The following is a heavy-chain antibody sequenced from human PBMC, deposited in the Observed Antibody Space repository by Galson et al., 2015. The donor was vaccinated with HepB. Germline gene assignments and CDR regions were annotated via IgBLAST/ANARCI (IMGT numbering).Heavy chain of an antibody. CDR1: GFTFSSYS. V-gene: IGHV3-21*01. CDR3: ARVIVVVYGMDV. J-gene: IGHJ6*02. D-gene: IGHD3-22*01. Sequence: SLRLSCAASGFTFSSYSMNWVRQAPGKGLEWVSSISSSSSYIYYADSVKGRFTISRDNAKNSLYLQMNSLRAEDTAVYYCARVIVVVYGMDVWGQGTTVTVSS. CDR2: ISSSSSYI.